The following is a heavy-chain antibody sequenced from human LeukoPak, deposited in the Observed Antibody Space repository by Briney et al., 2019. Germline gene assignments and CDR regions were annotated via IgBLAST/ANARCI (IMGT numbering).Heavy chain of an antibody. CDR3: ARGITAPEYSSSSVGANWFDP. J-gene: IGHJ5*02. D-gene: IGHD6-6*01. V-gene: IGHV5-51*01. CDR1: GYSFTSYW. CDR2: IYPGDSDT. Sequence: GESLKISCKGSGYSFTSYWIGWVRQMPGKGLEWMGIIYPGDSDTRYSPSFQGQVTISADKSISTAYLQWSSLKASDTAVYYCARGITAPEYSSSSVGANWFDPWGQGTLVTVSS.